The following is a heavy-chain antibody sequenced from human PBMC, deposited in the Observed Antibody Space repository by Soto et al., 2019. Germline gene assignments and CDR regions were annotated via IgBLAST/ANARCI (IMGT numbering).Heavy chain of an antibody. Sequence: GASVKVSCKTSGYTFSTYAISWVRQAPGQGLEWMGGIIPIFHKAKYAQKFQGRVTITADESTSTAYMELSSLRSEDTAVYYCARDPNSNYGENWFDPWGQGTLVTVSS. J-gene: IGHJ5*02. CDR3: ARDPNSNYGENWFDP. CDR1: GYTFSTYA. CDR2: IIPIFHKA. V-gene: IGHV1-69*13. D-gene: IGHD1-7*01.